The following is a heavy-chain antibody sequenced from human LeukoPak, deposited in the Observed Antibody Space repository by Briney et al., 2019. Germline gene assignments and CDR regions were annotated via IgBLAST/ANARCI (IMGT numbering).Heavy chain of an antibody. CDR1: GYTFTSYF. J-gene: IGHJ4*02. V-gene: IGHV1-46*01. CDR2: IKTSADSA. D-gene: IGHD6-6*01. Sequence: ASVQVSCKASGYTFTSYFMHWVRQAPGQGLEWMGLIKTSADSASYAQSFQGRITMTRDTSTNTVYMELSSLKSEDTAVYYCARYSSSSSLDYWGQGTLVTVSS. CDR3: ARYSSSSSLDY.